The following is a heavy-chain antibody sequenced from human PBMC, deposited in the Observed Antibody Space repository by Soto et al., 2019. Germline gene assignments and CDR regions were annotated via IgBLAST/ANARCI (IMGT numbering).Heavy chain of an antibody. D-gene: IGHD3-9*01. CDR1: GGTFSSYA. J-gene: IGHJ6*02. CDR2: IIPIFGTA. CDR3: ARGGLTSYDILTGYYSLYYYYYGMDV. Sequence: SVKVSCKASGGTFSSYAISWVRQAPGQGLEWMGGIIPIFGTANYAQKFQGRVTITADESTSTAYMELSSLRSEDTAVYYCARGGLTSYDILTGYYSLYYYYYGMDVWGQGTTVTVSS. V-gene: IGHV1-69*13.